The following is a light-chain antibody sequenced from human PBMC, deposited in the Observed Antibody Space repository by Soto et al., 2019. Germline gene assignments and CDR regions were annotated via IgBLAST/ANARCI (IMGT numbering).Light chain of an antibody. CDR2: GAS. Sequence: ETVMTQSPGTLSVSPGERATISCRASQGVGTNVAWYQHFPGQAPRLLIHGASTRANGVPARFSGSGSGTEFTLTITIVQSEDFATYYCQQYNDWPPNYTFGRGTKLEIK. V-gene: IGKV3-15*01. CDR1: QGVGTN. J-gene: IGKJ2*01. CDR3: QQYNDWPPNYT.